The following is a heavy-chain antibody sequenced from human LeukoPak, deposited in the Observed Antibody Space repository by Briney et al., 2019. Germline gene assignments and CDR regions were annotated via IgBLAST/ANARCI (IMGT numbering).Heavy chain of an antibody. CDR1: EFPFSSYA. Sequence: GGSLRLSCAASEFPFSSYAMHWVRQAPGKGLEYVSAISSNGGSTSYANSVKGRFTISRDNSKNTLYLQMGSLRAEDMAVYYCARSPIVVVSILDYWGQGTLVIVSS. D-gene: IGHD2-2*01. CDR3: ARSPIVVVSILDY. J-gene: IGHJ4*02. V-gene: IGHV3-64*01. CDR2: ISSNGGST.